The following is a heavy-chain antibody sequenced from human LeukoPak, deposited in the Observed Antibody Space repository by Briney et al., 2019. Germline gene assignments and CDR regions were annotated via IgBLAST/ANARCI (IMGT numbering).Heavy chain of an antibody. D-gene: IGHD3-10*01. CDR1: GYSFINYG. J-gene: IGHJ6*02. CDR3: ARDCSTVMIRGVLDV. Sequence: ASVKVSCKASGYSFINYGISWVRQAPGQGLEWMGWINTYNGHTTYAQKFQGKVTMTTDTLANTAYMELRSLRSEGTAVYYCARDCSTVMIRGVLDVWGQGTTVIVSS. V-gene: IGHV1-18*01. CDR2: INTYNGHT.